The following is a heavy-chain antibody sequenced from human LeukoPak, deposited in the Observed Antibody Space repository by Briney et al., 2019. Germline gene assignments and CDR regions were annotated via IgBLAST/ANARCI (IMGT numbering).Heavy chain of an antibody. CDR1: GFTFSTYA. CDR2: IRGSGGST. V-gene: IGHV3-23*01. Sequence: PGGSLRLSCAASGFTFSTYAMSWVRQAPGKGLEWVSAIRGSGGSTYYADSVKGRFTISRDNSKNTLYLQMNSLRAEDTALYYCAKDTTLYGSGSYYPGYLDYWGQGTLVTVSS. CDR3: AKDTTLYGSGSYYPGYLDY. J-gene: IGHJ4*02. D-gene: IGHD3-10*01.